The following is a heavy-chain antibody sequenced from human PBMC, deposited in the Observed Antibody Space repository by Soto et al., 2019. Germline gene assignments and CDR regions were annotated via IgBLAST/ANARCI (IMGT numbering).Heavy chain of an antibody. CDR3: AREGQSEPLDY. Sequence: GGSLRLSCAASGFTFSDYYMNWIRQAPGKGLEWVSCVSSSSSYTNYADSVKGRFTISRDNAQNSLYLQMNSLTVEDTAIYYCAREGQSEPLDYWGQGTLVTVSS. V-gene: IGHV3-11*05. CDR1: GFTFSDYY. CDR2: VSSSSSYT. D-gene: IGHD4-4*01. J-gene: IGHJ4*02.